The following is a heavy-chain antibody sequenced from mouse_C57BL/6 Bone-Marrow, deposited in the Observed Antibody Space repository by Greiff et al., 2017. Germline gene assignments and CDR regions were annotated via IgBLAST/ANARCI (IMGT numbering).Heavy chain of an antibody. CDR1: GFNIKDYY. Sequence: VQLKESGAELVRPGASVKLSCTASGFNIKDYYMHWVKQRPEQGLEWIGRIDPEDGDTEYAPKFQGKATMTADTSSNTAYLQLSSLTSEDTAVYYCTTTVVATHWYFDVWGTGTTVTVSS. CDR3: TTTVVATHWYFDV. D-gene: IGHD1-1*01. J-gene: IGHJ1*03. V-gene: IGHV14-1*01. CDR2: IDPEDGDT.